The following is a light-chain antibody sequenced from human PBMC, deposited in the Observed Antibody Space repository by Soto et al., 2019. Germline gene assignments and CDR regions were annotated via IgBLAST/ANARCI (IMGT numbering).Light chain of an antibody. CDR1: QSVSDS. J-gene: IGKJ5*01. CDR2: AAS. Sequence: IQMTQSPSSLSASVGDRVTITCRANQSVSDSLNWYQQKPGKVPKLLIYAASSLRSGVPSRISGSGSGTDFTLTISSLQPEDFATYYCQQFNNYPITFGQGTRLEIK. V-gene: IGKV1D-13*01. CDR3: QQFNNYPIT.